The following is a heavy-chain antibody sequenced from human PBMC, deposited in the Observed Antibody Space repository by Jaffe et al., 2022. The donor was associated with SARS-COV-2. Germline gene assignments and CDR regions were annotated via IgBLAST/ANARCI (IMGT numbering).Heavy chain of an antibody. V-gene: IGHV2-70*01. Sequence: QVTLRESGPALVKPTQTLTLTCTFSGFSLSTSGMCVSWIRQPPGKALEWLALIDWDDDKYYSTSLKTRLTISKDTSKNQVVLTMTNMDPVDTATYYCARIIIEPLAAAGTRDYYYYGMDVWGQGTTVTVSS. CDR2: IDWDDDK. J-gene: IGHJ6*02. D-gene: IGHD6-13*01. CDR1: GFSLSTSGMC. CDR3: ARIIIEPLAAAGTRDYYYYGMDV.